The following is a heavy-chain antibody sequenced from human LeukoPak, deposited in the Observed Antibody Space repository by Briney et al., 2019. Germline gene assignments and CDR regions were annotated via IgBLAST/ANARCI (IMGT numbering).Heavy chain of an antibody. Sequence: GGSLRLSCAASGFTFSSYSMNWVRQAPGKGLEWVSSISSSSSYIYYADSVEGRFTISRDNAKNSLYLQMNSLRAEDTAVYYCARGSTVTTGDWGQGTLVTVSS. J-gene: IGHJ4*02. CDR3: ARGSTVTTGD. V-gene: IGHV3-21*01. D-gene: IGHD4-11*01. CDR2: ISSSSSYI. CDR1: GFTFSSYS.